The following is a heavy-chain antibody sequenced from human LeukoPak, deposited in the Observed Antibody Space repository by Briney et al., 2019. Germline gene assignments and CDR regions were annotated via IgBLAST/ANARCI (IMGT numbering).Heavy chain of an antibody. D-gene: IGHD6-19*01. V-gene: IGHV4-39*07. CDR1: GGSISSSSSISSSSYC. J-gene: IGHJ6*02. Sequence: SETLSLTCTVLGGSISSSSSISSSSYCWGWIRQPPGKGLEWIGSIHDSGSTYYNPSLKSRVTISIDTSKNQFSLKLSSVAAADTAVYYCARDLSKYNSVWSYYYGMDVWGQGTTVTVSS. CDR2: IHDSGST. CDR3: ARDLSKYNSVWSYYYGMDV.